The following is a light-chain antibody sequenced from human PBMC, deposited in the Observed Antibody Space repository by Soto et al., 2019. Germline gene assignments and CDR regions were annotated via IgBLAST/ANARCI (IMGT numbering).Light chain of an antibody. J-gene: IGKJ2*01. CDR3: QQSYSTPHT. CDR1: QSVGSY. Sequence: DIQMTQSPSSLSASVGDRVTITCRASQSVGSYLHWYQQKPGKAPKLLIYAVSSLHSGVPSRFSGGGSGTDFTLTISSLHPADFATYYCQQSYSTPHTFGQGTKLEI. CDR2: AVS. V-gene: IGKV1-39*01.